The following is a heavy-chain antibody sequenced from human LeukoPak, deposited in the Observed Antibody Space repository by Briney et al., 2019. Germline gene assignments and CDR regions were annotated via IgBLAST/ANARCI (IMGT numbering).Heavy chain of an antibody. J-gene: IGHJ4*02. CDR1: GDSISSGGYS. Sequence: PSETLSLTCAVSGDSISSGGYSWSWIRQTPGKGLEWIAYIHDSGSTYYNPSLKSRVTISVDTSKNQFSLKLSSVTAADTAVYYCARELYSGGYSSGADYWGQGTLVTVSS. V-gene: IGHV4-30-4*07. CDR3: ARELYSGGYSSGADY. CDR2: IHDSGST. D-gene: IGHD6-19*01.